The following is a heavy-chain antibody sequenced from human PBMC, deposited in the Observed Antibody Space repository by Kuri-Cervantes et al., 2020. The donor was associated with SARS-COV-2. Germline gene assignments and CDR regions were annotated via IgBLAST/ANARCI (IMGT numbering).Heavy chain of an antibody. CDR1: GFTFSDSA. CDR3: ARVLWKYYYDSSAYSPFDY. CDR2: ISYDGSSK. V-gene: IGHV3-30*04. D-gene: IGHD3-22*01. J-gene: IGHJ4*02. Sequence: GESLKISCAASGFTFSDSAMHWVRQAPGKGLEWVAFISYDGSSKDYADSVKGRLTISRDNSKNTLYLQMKSLRAEDTAVFYCARVLWKYYYDSSAYSPFDYWGQGTLVTVSS.